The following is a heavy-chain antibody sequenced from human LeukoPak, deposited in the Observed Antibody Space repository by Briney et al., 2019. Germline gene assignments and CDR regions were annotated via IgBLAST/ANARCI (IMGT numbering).Heavy chain of an antibody. CDR2: IYHSGST. D-gene: IGHD6-13*01. V-gene: IGHV4-38-2*02. J-gene: IGHJ4*02. Sequence: SETLSLTCTVSGYSISSGYYWGWIRQPPGQGLEWIGSIYHSGSTYYNPSLKSRVTISVDTSKNQFSLKLSSVTAADTAVYYCARKGGSSWFYYFDYWGQGTLVTVSS. CDR1: GYSISSGYY. CDR3: ARKGGSSWFYYFDY.